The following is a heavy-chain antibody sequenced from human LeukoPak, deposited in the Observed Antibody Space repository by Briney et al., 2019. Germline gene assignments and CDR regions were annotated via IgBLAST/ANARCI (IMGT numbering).Heavy chain of an antibody. V-gene: IGHV3-23*01. Sequence: GGSLRLSCAASGFTFSSYAMSWVRQAPGKGLEWVSAISGSGGSTYYADSVKGRYTISRDNSKNTLYLQMNSLRAEAPAVYYCAKGGDVFGSGLERGFDNWGQGTLVTASS. CDR1: GFTFSSYA. D-gene: IGHD3-3*01. J-gene: IGHJ4*02. CDR2: ISGSGGST. CDR3: AKGGDVFGSGLERGFDN.